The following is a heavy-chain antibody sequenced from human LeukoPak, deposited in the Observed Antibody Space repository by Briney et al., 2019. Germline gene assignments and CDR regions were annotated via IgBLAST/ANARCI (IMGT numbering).Heavy chain of an antibody. D-gene: IGHD3-10*01. J-gene: IGHJ5*02. CDR3: ARQAGREVVANTWFDP. CDR2: IYPGDSDT. Sequence: GESLKISCKGSEDSFTNYWIGWVRQMPGKGLECMGIIYPGDSDTRYSPSFQGQVTISADKSINTAYLQWRSLKASDTAIYFCARQAGREVVANTWFDPWGQGTLVTVSP. V-gene: IGHV5-51*01. CDR1: EDSFTNYW.